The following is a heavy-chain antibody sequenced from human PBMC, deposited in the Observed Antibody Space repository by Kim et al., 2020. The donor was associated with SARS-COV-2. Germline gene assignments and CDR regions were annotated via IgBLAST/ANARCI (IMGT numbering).Heavy chain of an antibody. D-gene: IGHD6-19*01. CDR2: IYYSGST. Sequence: SETLSLTCTVSGGSISSSSYYWGWIRQPPGKGLEWIGSIYYSGSTYYNPSLKSRVTISVDTSKNQFSLKLSSVTAADTAVYYCARRGRGGGIAVAAPPNLVWFDPWGQGTLVTVSS. CDR1: GGSISSSSYY. CDR3: ARRGRGGGIAVAAPPNLVWFDP. V-gene: IGHV4-39*07. J-gene: IGHJ5*02.